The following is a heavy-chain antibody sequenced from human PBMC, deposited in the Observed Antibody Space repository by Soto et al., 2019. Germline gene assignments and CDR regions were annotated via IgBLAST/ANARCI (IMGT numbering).Heavy chain of an antibody. CDR2: ISAYNGST. CDR3: ASYGYGYGGNKLDY. V-gene: IGHV1-18*01. Sequence: QVQLVQSGAEVKKPGASVKVSCKASGYTFSTYDITWVRQAPGQGLEWVGWISAYNGSTNYAQELQGRVTMTADTSTSAAYMELRSLRYDDTAVYYCASYGYGYGGNKLDYRGQGPLVTASS. J-gene: IGHJ4*02. CDR1: GYTFSTYD. D-gene: IGHD5-12*01.